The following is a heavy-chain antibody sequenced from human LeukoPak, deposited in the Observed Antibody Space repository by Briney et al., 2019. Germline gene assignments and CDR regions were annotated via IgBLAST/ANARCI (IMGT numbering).Heavy chain of an antibody. CDR2: ISGSGGST. V-gene: IGHV3-23*01. Sequence: GGSLRLSCAASGFTFSSYAMSWVRQAPGKGLGWVSAISGSGGSTYYADSVKGRFTISRDNSKNTLYLQMNSLRAEDTAVYYCAKDLRAREHYSYFDYWGQGTLVTVSS. D-gene: IGHD1-26*01. J-gene: IGHJ4*02. CDR3: AKDLRAREHYSYFDY. CDR1: GFTFSSYA.